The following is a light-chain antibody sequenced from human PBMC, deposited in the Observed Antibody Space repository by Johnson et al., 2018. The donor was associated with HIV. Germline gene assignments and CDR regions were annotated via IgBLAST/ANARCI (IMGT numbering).Light chain of an antibody. CDR2: DNN. V-gene: IGLV1-51*01. CDR1: SSNIGNNY. CDR3: GTWDTSLSAGGV. Sequence: QSVLTQAPSVSAAPGQKVTISCSGSSSNIGNNYVSWYQQVPGTAPKLLIFDNNKRPSGIPDRFSGSKSGTSATLGITGLQTGDEADYYCGTWDTSLSAGGVFGSGTKVTVL. J-gene: IGLJ1*01.